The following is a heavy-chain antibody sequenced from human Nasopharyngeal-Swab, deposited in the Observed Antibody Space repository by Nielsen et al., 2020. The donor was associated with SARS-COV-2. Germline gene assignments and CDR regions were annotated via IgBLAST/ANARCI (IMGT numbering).Heavy chain of an antibody. Sequence: QVSCKGSGYSFTSYWIGWVRQMPGKGLEWMGLIYPGDSDTRYSPSFQGQVTISADKSISTAYLQWSSLKASDTAMYDCARCGGDCYHDAFDIWGQGTMVTVSS. V-gene: IGHV5-51*01. CDR2: IYPGDSDT. CDR1: GYSFTSYW. CDR3: ARCGGDCYHDAFDI. D-gene: IGHD2-21*02. J-gene: IGHJ3*02.